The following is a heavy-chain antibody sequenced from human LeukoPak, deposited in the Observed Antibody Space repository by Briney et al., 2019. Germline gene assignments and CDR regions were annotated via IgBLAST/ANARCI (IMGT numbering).Heavy chain of an antibody. Sequence: PGGSLRLSCAASGFTVSSNFMGWVRQAPGKGLEWVSITYSAGSTYYSDSVKGRSTISRDNSKNTLDLQMNSLRVEDTAVYYCARVRTDYDFWSGYRYYYYYMDVWGKGTTVTVSS. D-gene: IGHD3-3*01. CDR3: ARVRTDYDFWSGYRYYYYYMDV. CDR2: TYSAGST. V-gene: IGHV3-53*01. J-gene: IGHJ6*03. CDR1: GFTVSSNF.